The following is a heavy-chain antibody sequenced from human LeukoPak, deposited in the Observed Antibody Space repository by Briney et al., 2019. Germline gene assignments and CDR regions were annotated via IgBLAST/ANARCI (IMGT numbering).Heavy chain of an antibody. CDR2: ISSSSSYI. D-gene: IGHD6-19*01. V-gene: IGHV3-21*01. J-gene: IGHJ6*02. CDR1: GFTFSSYS. CDR3: AKEGGSSGWYYYYYAMDV. Sequence: GGSLRLSCAASGFTFSSYSMNWVRQAPGKGLEWVSSISSSSSYIYYADSVKGRFTISRENSKNTLYLQMNSLRVEDTAVYYCAKEGGSSGWYYYYYAMDVWGQGTTVTVSS.